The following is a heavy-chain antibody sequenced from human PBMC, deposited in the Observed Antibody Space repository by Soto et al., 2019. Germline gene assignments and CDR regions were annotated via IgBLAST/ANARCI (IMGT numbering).Heavy chain of an antibody. CDR1: GFTFSDYA. CDR3: AKDADDDEYGLFDP. Sequence: EVQLLESGGGLAQPGGSLRLSCAASGFTFSDYAMTWVRQAPGKGLEWVAGVSGSGARTYYADSVRGRFTVSRDNSESALFLQVNSLRPEDTAVYFCAKDADDDEYGLFDPWGQGTMVTVSS. D-gene: IGHD1-1*01. CDR2: VSGSGART. V-gene: IGHV3-23*01. J-gene: IGHJ3*01.